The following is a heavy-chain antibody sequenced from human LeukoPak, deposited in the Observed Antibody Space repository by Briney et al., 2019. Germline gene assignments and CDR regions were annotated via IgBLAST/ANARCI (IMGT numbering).Heavy chain of an antibody. CDR3: ARPTLQTLGA. CDR2: INPNTGAT. V-gene: IGHV1-2*02. D-gene: IGHD3-10*01. CDR1: GYTFTGYY. Sequence: GESLKISCKGSGYTFTGYYIHWVRQAPGPGLEWMGWINPNTGATNYAQNFQGRVTMTRDTSNSTAYMELSSLTSDDTAVYYCARPTLQTLGAWGQGTLVTVSS. J-gene: IGHJ5*02.